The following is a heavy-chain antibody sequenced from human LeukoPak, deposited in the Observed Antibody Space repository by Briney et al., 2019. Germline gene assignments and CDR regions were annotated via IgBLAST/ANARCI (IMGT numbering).Heavy chain of an antibody. J-gene: IGHJ4*02. CDR2: IYYSGST. CDR1: GGSISSSSYY. V-gene: IGHV4-39*01. Sequence: SETLSLTCTVSGGSISSSSYYWGWIRQPPGKGLEWIGSIYYSGSTYYNPSLKSRVTISVDTSKNQFSLKLSSVTAADTAVYYCAGSRSRTDCGDYTFDYWGQGTLVTVSS. D-gene: IGHD4-17*01. CDR3: AGSRSRTDCGDYTFDY.